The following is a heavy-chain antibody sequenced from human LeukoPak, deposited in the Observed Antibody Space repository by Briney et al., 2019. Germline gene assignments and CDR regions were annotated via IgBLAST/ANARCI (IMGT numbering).Heavy chain of an antibody. Sequence: ASVKVSCKASGYTFTNYGISWVRQAPGQGLEWMAWISAYNGNTDYAQKFQGRVTVTADTSTSTAYMELRSLRSDDTAVYYCARSGCSAGSCYSQTDRFDSWGQGTLVTVSS. CDR2: ISAYNGNT. V-gene: IGHV1-18*01. CDR1: GYTFTNYG. J-gene: IGHJ4*02. CDR3: ARSGCSAGSCYSQTDRFDS. D-gene: IGHD2-15*01.